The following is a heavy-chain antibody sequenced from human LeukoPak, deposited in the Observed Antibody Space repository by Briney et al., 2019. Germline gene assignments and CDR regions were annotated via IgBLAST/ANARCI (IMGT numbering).Heavy chain of an antibody. J-gene: IGHJ3*02. CDR3: ARGLYYDSTRGAFDI. D-gene: IGHD3-22*01. CDR1: GGSISSYY. CDR2: IYYRGST. Sequence: SETLSLTCTVSGGSISSYYWSWIRQPPGKGLEWIGYIYYRGSTNYNPSLKSRVTISVDTSKNQFSLKLSSVTAADTAVYYCARGLYYDSTRGAFDIWGQGTMVTVS. V-gene: IGHV4-59*01.